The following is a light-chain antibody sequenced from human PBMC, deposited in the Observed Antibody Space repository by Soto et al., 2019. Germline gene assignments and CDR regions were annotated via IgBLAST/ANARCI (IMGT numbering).Light chain of an antibody. V-gene: IGLV1-40*01. J-gene: IGLJ1*01. CDR3: QSYDNSLTGLHV. Sequence: QYVLTQPPSVSGAPGQRVTISCTGSSSNIGAGYDVHWYQQLPGTAPKLLIYGNKYRPSGVPDRFSGSKSGTSASLAITGLQAEDEADYYCQSYDNSLTGLHVFGTGTKLTVL. CDR2: GNK. CDR1: SSNIGAGYD.